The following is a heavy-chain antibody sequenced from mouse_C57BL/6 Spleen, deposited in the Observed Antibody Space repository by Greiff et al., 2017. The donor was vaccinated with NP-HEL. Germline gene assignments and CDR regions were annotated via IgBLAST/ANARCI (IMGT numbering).Heavy chain of an antibody. J-gene: IGHJ3*01. D-gene: IGHD2-3*01. Sequence: QVQLQKPGAELVRPGTSVKLSCKASGYTFTSYWMHWVKQRPGQGLEWIGVIDPSDSYTNYNQKFKGKATLTVDTSSSTAYMQLSSLTSEDSAVYYCARGYDGYYGGFAYWGQGTLVTVSA. CDR2: IDPSDSYT. CDR3: ARGYDGYYGGFAY. V-gene: IGHV1-59*01. CDR1: GYTFTSYW.